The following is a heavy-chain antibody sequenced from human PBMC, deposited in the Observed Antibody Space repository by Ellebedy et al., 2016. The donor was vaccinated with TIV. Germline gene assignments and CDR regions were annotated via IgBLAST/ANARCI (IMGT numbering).Heavy chain of an antibody. D-gene: IGHD2-8*01. J-gene: IGHJ6*02. CDR2: VRYDGSIE. Sequence: PGGSLRLSCAASGFTFGSFGMHWVRQAPGKGLEWVAFVRYDGSIEKYADSVKGRFTISRDNSKNTLYLQMNSLRAEDTAVYYCARDTKASYYYGMDVWGQGTTVTVSS. CDR3: ARDTKASYYYGMDV. V-gene: IGHV3-30*02. CDR1: GFTFGSFG.